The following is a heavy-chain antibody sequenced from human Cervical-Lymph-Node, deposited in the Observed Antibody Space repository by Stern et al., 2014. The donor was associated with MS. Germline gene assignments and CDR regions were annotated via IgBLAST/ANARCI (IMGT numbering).Heavy chain of an antibody. J-gene: IGHJ6*02. D-gene: IGHD2/OR15-2a*01. CDR1: GYTFTSDY. V-gene: IGHV1-46*01. CDR3: ARQNYYNGMDV. CDR2: INPIGGST. Sequence: QVQLLQPGAGVKKPGASVKVSCKASGYTFTSDYMHWVRQAPGQGLECVGIINPIGGSTSYAQKFQGRVTMSRDTSPSTGPMELSSLRSEDTDVYYCARQNYYNGMDVWGQGTTVIVSS.